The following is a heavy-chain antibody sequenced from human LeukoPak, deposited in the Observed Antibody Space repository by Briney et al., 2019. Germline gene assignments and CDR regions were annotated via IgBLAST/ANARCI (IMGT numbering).Heavy chain of an antibody. CDR3: ASQLALPNYYYGMDV. CDR1: GFTVSSNY. CDR2: IYSGGST. V-gene: IGHV3-66*02. J-gene: IGHJ6*02. Sequence: GGSLRLSCAASGFTVSSNYMSWVRQAPGKGLEWVSVIYSGGSTYYADSVKGRFTISRDNSKNTLYLQMNSLRAEDTAVYYCASQLALPNYYYGMDVWGQGTTVTVSS.